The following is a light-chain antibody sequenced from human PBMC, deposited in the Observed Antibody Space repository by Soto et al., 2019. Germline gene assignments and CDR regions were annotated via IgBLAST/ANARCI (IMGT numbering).Light chain of an antibody. J-gene: IGKJ5*01. CDR3: QQRSNWPS. V-gene: IGKV3-11*01. CDR2: DAS. Sequence: IVLTQSPATLSLSPGERATLSCRASQSVSSYLAWYQHKPGQAPRLLIYDASNRATGIPARFSGSGSGTDFTLTISSLEPEDFALYYCQQRSNWPSFSQGTRLEIK. CDR1: QSVSSY.